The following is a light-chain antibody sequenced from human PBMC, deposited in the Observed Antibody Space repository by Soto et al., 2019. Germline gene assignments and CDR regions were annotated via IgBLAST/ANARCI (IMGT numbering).Light chain of an antibody. CDR2: KAS. CDR1: QTISSW. J-gene: IGKJ1*01. V-gene: IGKV1-5*03. CDR3: QQYNSYPWT. Sequence: DVQMTQSPSTLSGSVGDRVTITCRASQTISSWLAWYQQKPGKAPKLLIYKASTLKSGVPSRFSGSGSGTEFTLTISSLQPDDVATYYCQQYNSYPWTFGQGTKVDI.